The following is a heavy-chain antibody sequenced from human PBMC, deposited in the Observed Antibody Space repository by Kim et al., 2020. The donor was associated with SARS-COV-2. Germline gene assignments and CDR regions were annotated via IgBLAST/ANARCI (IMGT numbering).Heavy chain of an antibody. D-gene: IGHD6-13*01. CDR3: AIYYSSSWGTLDY. V-gene: IGHV3-30*02. J-gene: IGHJ4*02. Sequence: YADSVKGRFTISRDNSKNTLYLQMNSLRAEDTAVYYCAIYYSSSWGTLDYWGQGTLVTVSS.